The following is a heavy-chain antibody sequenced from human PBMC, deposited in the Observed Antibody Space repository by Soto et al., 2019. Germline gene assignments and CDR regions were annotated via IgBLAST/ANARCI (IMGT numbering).Heavy chain of an antibody. D-gene: IGHD3-22*01. CDR1: GFTFSNAW. CDR3: TTAPDYYDRSMAV. V-gene: IGHV3-15*07. CDR2: IKSKTDGGTT. J-gene: IGHJ6*02. Sequence: GGSLRLSCAASGFTFSNAWMNWVRQAPGKGLEWVGRIKSKTDGGTTDYAAPVKGRFTISRDDSKNTLYLQMNSLKTEDIAVYYCTTAPDYYDRSMAVWGQGTTVTVSS.